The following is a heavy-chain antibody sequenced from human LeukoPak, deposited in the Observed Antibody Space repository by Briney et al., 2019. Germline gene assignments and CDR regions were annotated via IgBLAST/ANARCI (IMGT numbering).Heavy chain of an antibody. J-gene: IGHJ4*02. Sequence: PGGSLRLSCAASGFMFSSNWMSWVRLAPGKGPEWVANIKEDGTETYYVDSVKGRFTISRDNAKNSLYLQINSLRVEDTAVYYCAKEGRSLQTYWGQGTLVTVSS. CDR3: AKEGRSLQTY. CDR2: IKEDGTET. CDR1: GFMFSSNW. V-gene: IGHV3-7*03. D-gene: IGHD5-24*01.